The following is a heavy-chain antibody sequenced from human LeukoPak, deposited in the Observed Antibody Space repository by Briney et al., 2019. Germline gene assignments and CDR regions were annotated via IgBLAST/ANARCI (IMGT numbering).Heavy chain of an antibody. V-gene: IGHV3-30-3*02. D-gene: IGHD6-13*01. CDR2: ISYDRSNK. Sequence: GGSLRLSCAASGFTFSSYAMHWVRQAPGKGLEWVAVISYDRSNKYYADSVKGRFIISRDNSRNTLFLQMNSLRAEDTAVYYCAKHHYSSSRDYFDYWGQGTLVTVSS. CDR1: GFTFSSYA. CDR3: AKHHYSSSRDYFDY. J-gene: IGHJ4*02.